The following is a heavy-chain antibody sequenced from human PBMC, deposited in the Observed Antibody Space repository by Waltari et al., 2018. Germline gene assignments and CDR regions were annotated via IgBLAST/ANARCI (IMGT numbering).Heavy chain of an antibody. V-gene: IGHV1-3*01. Sequence: QVQLVQSGAEVKKPGASVKVSCKASGYTFTSYAMHWVRQAPGQRLEWMGWINAGNGNTKYSQKFQGRVTITRDTSASTAYMELSSLRSEDTAVYYCARAVVATIGGDYWGQGTLVTVSS. D-gene: IGHD5-12*01. J-gene: IGHJ4*02. CDR1: GYTFTSYA. CDR3: ARAVVATIGGDY. CDR2: INAGNGNT.